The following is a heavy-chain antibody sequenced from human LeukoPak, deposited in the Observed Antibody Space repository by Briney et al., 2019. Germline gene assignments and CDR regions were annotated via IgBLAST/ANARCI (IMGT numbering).Heavy chain of an antibody. CDR2: ISGSGGGT. V-gene: IGHV3-23*01. CDR1: GFTFSSYA. J-gene: IGHJ3*02. Sequence: PGGSLRLSCAASGFTFSSYAMSCVREAPGKGLEWVSDISGSGGGTYYADSVKDRLTISRDNSKNTLYLQMNSLTAEDTAVYYCAKDSRAYCGGDCSRGDAFDIWGQGTMVTVSS. CDR3: AKDSRAYCGGDCSRGDAFDI. D-gene: IGHD2-21*02.